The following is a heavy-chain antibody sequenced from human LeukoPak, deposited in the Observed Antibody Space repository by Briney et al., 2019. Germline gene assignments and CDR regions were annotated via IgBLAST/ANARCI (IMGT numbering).Heavy chain of an antibody. CDR2: IHSGGST. Sequence: GGSLRLSCAASGFTFRSYSMNWVRQAPGKGLEWVSLIHSGGSTYYAGSVKGRFTISRDNSKDTLYLQMNSLRAEDTAVYYCAKAGSGAFDIWGQGTMVTVSS. CDR1: GFTFRSYS. CDR3: AKAGSGAFDI. D-gene: IGHD6-25*01. J-gene: IGHJ3*02. V-gene: IGHV3-53*01.